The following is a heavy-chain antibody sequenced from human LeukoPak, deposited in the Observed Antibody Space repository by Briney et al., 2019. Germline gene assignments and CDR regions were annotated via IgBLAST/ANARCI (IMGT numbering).Heavy chain of an antibody. Sequence: SETLSLTCTVSGGSISSISYYWGWIRQPPGKGLEWIGNIYYSGNTYCNPSLKSRVTISVDRSKNQFSLKLSSVTAADTAVYYCARVRSGRYCSSTSCYIEPVYFDYWGQGTLVTVSS. J-gene: IGHJ4*02. CDR3: ARVRSGRYCSSTSCYIEPVYFDY. CDR1: GGSISSISYY. CDR2: IYYSGNT. V-gene: IGHV4-39*07. D-gene: IGHD2-2*02.